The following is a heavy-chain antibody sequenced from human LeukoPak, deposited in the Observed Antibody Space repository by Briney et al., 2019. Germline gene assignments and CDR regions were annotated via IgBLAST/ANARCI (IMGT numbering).Heavy chain of an antibody. V-gene: IGHV4-59*01. CDR1: GGSISSYY. D-gene: IGHD6-19*01. CDR3: ARGLHSSGWSP. Sequence: SETLSLTCTVSGGSISSYYWSWIRQPPGKGLEWIGDIYSSGSTNYIPSLKSRVTISVDTSKNQFSLRLNSVTAADTAVYYCARGLHSSGWSPWGQGTLVTVSS. J-gene: IGHJ5*02. CDR2: IYSSGST.